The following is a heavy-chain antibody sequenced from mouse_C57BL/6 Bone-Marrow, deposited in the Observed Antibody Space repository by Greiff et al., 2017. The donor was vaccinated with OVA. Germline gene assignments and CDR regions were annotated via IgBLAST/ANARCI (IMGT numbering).Heavy chain of an antibody. V-gene: IGHV5-6*01. Sequence: EVQRVESGGDLVKPGGSLKLSCAASGFTFSSYGMSWVRQTPDKRLEWVATISSGGSYTYYPDSVKGRFTISRDNAKNTLYLQMSSLKSEDTAMYYCARQGGGTGAFAYWGQGTLVTVSA. CDR3: ARQGGGTGAFAY. CDR1: GFTFSSYG. D-gene: IGHD3-3*01. CDR2: ISSGGSYT. J-gene: IGHJ3*01.